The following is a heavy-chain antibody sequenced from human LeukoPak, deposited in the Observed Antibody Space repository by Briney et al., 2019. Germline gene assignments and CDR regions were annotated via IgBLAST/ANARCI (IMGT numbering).Heavy chain of an antibody. CDR2: IYYSGST. D-gene: IGHD3-22*01. Sequence: PSETLSLTCTVSGGSISSGGYYWSWIRQHPGKGLEWIGYIYYSGSTYYNPSLKSRVTISVDTSKNQFSLKLSSVTAADTAVYYCARSSAYYYYYMDVWGKGTTVTLSS. V-gene: IGHV4-31*03. CDR3: ARSSAYYYYYMDV. J-gene: IGHJ6*03. CDR1: GGSISSGGYY.